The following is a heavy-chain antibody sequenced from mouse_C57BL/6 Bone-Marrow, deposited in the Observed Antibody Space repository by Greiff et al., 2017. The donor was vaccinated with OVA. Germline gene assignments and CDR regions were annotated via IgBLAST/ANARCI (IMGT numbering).Heavy chain of an antibody. V-gene: IGHV7-1*01. CDR2: SRNKANDYTT. Sequence: EVKVVESGGGLVQSGRSLRLSCAPSGFTFSDFYMEWVRQAPGKGLEWIAASRNKANDYTTEYSASVKGRFIVSRDTSQSILYLQMNALRAEDTAIYYCARDGSITTVVPFAYWGQGTLVTVSA. J-gene: IGHJ3*01. CDR3: ARDGSITTVVPFAY. D-gene: IGHD1-1*01. CDR1: GFTFSDFY.